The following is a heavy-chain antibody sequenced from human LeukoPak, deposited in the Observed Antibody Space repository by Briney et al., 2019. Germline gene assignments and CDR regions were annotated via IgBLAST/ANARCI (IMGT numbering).Heavy chain of an antibody. Sequence: PSETLSLTCTVSGGSISSYYWSWIRQPAGKGLEWIGRIYTSGSTNYNPSLKSRVTMSVDTSKNQFSLKLSSVTAADTAVYYCARLRYSSSWYRRAYAFDIWGQGTMVTVSS. V-gene: IGHV4-4*07. D-gene: IGHD6-13*01. CDR2: IYTSGST. J-gene: IGHJ3*02. CDR3: ARLRYSSSWYRRAYAFDI. CDR1: GGSISSYY.